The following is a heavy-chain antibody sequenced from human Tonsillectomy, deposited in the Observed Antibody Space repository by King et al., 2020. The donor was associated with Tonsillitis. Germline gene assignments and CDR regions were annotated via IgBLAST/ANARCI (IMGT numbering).Heavy chain of an antibody. CDR1: GYSFTSYW. Sequence: VQLVESGAEVKKPGESLRISCKGPGYSFTSYWISWVRQMPGKGLEWMGRIDPSDSYTNYSPSFQGHVTISADKSISTAYLQWSSLKASDTAMYYCAGGYCSGGSCSSSWFDPWGQGTLVTVSS. J-gene: IGHJ5*02. V-gene: IGHV5-10-1*03. CDR3: AGGYCSGGSCSSSWFDP. D-gene: IGHD2-15*01. CDR2: IDPSDSYT.